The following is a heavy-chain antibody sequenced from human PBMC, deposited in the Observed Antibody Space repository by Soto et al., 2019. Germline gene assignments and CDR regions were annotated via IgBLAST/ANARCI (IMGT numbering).Heavy chain of an antibody. J-gene: IGHJ4*02. D-gene: IGHD3-10*01. CDR2: IWYDGSNK. CDR1: GFTFSSYG. V-gene: IGHV3-33*01. Sequence: QVQLVESGGGVVQPGRSLRLSCAASGFTFSSYGMHWVRQAPGKGLEWVAVIWYDGSNKNYADSVKGRFTISRDNSKNPLYLQMNSLRAEDTAVYYCARDGLLWGDYWGRGTLVTVSS. CDR3: ARDGLLWGDY.